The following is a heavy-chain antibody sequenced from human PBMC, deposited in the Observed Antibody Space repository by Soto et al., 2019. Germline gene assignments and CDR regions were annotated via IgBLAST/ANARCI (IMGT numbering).Heavy chain of an antibody. Sequence: EVQLLESGGGLVQPGGSLRLSCAASGFTFSSYAMSWVRQAPGKGLEWVSAISGSGGSTYYADSVKGRFTISRDNSKNTLYLQMNSLRAEDTAVYYCAKAAQEGYCSGGSCYPYYYYYYYMDVWGKGTTVTVSS. V-gene: IGHV3-23*01. CDR1: GFTFSSYA. CDR2: ISGSGGST. J-gene: IGHJ6*03. CDR3: AKAAQEGYCSGGSCYPYYYYYYYMDV. D-gene: IGHD2-15*01.